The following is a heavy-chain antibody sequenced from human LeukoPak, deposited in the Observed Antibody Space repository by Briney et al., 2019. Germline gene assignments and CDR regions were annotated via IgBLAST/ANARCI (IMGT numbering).Heavy chain of an antibody. Sequence: GGSLRLSCAASGFTFSSYAMHWVRQAPGKGLEWVAVISYDGSNKYYADSVKGRFTISRDQANNTLYLQMNTLRDEDTAVYYCARGPRYSFYWGQGTLVSVSS. CDR1: GFTFSSYA. V-gene: IGHV3-30*14. CDR2: ISYDGSNK. D-gene: IGHD6-13*01. CDR3: ARGPRYSFY. J-gene: IGHJ4*02.